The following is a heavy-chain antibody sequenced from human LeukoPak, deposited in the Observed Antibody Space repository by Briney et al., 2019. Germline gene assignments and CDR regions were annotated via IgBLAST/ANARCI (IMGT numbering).Heavy chain of an antibody. CDR3: AKDPIITIRGDNWFDP. Sequence: GGSLRLSCTVSGFTVRSNYMSWVRQAPGKGLEWVSVIYSGGSTYYADSVKGRFTISRDNSKNTLYLQMNSLRAEDTAVYYCAKDPIITIRGDNWFDPWGQGTLVTVSS. V-gene: IGHV3-53*01. CDR1: GFTVRSNY. J-gene: IGHJ5*02. CDR2: IYSGGST. D-gene: IGHD3-16*01.